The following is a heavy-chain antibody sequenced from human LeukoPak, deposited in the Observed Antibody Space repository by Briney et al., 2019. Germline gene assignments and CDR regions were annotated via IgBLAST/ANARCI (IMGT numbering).Heavy chain of an antibody. D-gene: IGHD1-26*01. CDR2: ISSSSSYI. CDR3: ARDSGSYGRLYYFDY. J-gene: IGHJ4*02. CDR1: GFSFSSYS. V-gene: IGHV3-21*01. Sequence: GGSLRLSCVASGFSFSSYSMNWVRQAPGKGREGVSSISSSSSYIYYADSVKGRFTISRDNAKNSLYLQMNSLRAEDTAVYYCARDSGSYGRLYYFDYWGQGTLVTVSS.